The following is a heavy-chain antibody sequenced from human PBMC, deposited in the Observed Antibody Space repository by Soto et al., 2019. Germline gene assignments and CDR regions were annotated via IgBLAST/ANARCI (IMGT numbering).Heavy chain of an antibody. J-gene: IGHJ6*02. CDR2: INPSGGST. D-gene: IGHD3-3*01. CDR3: ARTLGLRFLEWPYYYYYGMDV. V-gene: IGHV1-46*01. CDR1: GYTFTSYY. Sequence: QVQLVQSGAEVKKPGASVKVSCKASGYTFTSYYMHWVRQAPGQGLEWMGIINPSGGSTSYAQKFQGRVTMTRDTSTSTVYMELSSLRSEDTAVYYCARTLGLRFLEWPYYYYYGMDVWGQGTTVTVSS.